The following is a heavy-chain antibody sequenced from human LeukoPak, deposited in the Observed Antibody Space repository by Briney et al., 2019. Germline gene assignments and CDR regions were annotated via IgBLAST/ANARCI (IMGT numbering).Heavy chain of an antibody. J-gene: IGHJ4*02. Sequence: GSLRLSCAASGFTFSSYGMHWVRQAPGKGLEWVAVIWYDGSNKYYAGSVKGRFTISRDNSKNTLYLQMNSLRAEDTAVYYCARGGIAVAGPIDYWGQGTLVTVSS. V-gene: IGHV3-33*01. CDR2: IWYDGSNK. CDR1: GFTFSSYG. CDR3: ARGGIAVAGPIDY. D-gene: IGHD6-19*01.